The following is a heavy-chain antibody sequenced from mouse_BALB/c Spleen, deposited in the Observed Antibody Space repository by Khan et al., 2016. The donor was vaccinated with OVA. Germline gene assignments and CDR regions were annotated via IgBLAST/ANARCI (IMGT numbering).Heavy chain of an antibody. V-gene: IGHV3-6*02. CDR3: ARSLYGYDPAWFAY. D-gene: IGHD2-2*01. CDR2: ISYDGSN. CDR1: GYSITSGYY. Sequence: EVQLQESGPGLVKPSQSLSLTCSVTGYSITSGYYCNWIRQFPGNKLEWMGYISYDGSNNYNPSLRNRISVTRDTSKNQFFLKLNSVTTEDTATYYCARSLYGYDPAWFAYGGQGTLVTVSA. J-gene: IGHJ3*01.